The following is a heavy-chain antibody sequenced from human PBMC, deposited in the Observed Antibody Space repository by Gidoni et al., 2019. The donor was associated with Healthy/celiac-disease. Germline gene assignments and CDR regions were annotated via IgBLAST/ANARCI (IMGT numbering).Heavy chain of an antibody. V-gene: IGHV1-46*03. Sequence: QVQLVQSGAEVKKPGASVKVSCKASGYTFTSDYMHWVRQAPGQGLEWMEIINPSGGSTSYAQKFQGRVTMTRDTSTSTVYMELSSLRSEDTAVYYCARDRISVDTAMVTGTFDYWGQGTLVTVSS. D-gene: IGHD5-18*01. CDR1: GYTFTSDY. CDR3: ARDRISVDTAMVTGTFDY. J-gene: IGHJ4*02. CDR2: INPSGGST.